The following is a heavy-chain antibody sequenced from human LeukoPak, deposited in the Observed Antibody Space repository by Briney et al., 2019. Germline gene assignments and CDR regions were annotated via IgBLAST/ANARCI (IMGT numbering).Heavy chain of an antibody. CDR2: IPYDGSNK. J-gene: IGHJ4*02. Sequence: GGSLRLSCAASGFTFSSYAMHWVRQAPGKGLEWVEVIPYDGSNKYYADSVKGRFTISRDNSKNTLYLQMNSLRAEDTAVYYCARDSPYSQQQLAYYFDYWGQGTLVTVSS. CDR3: ARDSPYSQQQLAYYFDY. V-gene: IGHV3-30*04. D-gene: IGHD6-13*01. CDR1: GFTFSSYA.